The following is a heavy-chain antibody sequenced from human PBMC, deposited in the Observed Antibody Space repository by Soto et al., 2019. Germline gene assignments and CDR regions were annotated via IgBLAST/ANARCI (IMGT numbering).Heavy chain of an antibody. CDR2: IYYSGST. D-gene: IGHD6-19*01. V-gene: IGHV4-39*01. CDR3: ARHMGQWPHTTDRWFDP. Sequence: SETLSLTCTVSGGSISSSSYYLGWIRQPPGKGLEWIGSIYYSGSTYYNPSLKSRVTISVDTSKNQFSLKLSSVTAADTAVYYCARHMGQWPHTTDRWFDPWGQGTLVTVSS. CDR1: GGSISSSSYY. J-gene: IGHJ5*02.